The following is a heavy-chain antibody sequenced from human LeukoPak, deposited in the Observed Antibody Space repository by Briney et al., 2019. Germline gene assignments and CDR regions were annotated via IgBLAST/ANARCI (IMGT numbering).Heavy chain of an antibody. Sequence: GGSLRLSCAASGFTFSSYSMNWVRQAPGKGLEWVSSISSSSSYIYYADSVKGRFTISRDNAKNSLYLQMNSLRAEDTAVYYCARGYDSSGYTQYYFDYWGQGTLVTVSS. D-gene: IGHD3-22*01. CDR3: ARGYDSSGYTQYYFDY. CDR2: ISSSSSYI. J-gene: IGHJ4*02. CDR1: GFTFSSYS. V-gene: IGHV3-21*01.